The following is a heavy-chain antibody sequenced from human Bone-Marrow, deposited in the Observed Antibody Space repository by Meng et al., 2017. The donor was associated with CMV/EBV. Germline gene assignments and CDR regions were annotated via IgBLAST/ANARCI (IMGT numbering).Heavy chain of an antibody. Sequence: SVKVSCKASGDTFSSYDINWVRQAPGQGLEWMGGIIPILGITNYAQKFQGRVTITADKTTSTAYMELSSLRSEDTAVYYCARICSSTSCYTSIRTVTLYGMDVWGQGTTVTVSS. D-gene: IGHD2-2*02. V-gene: IGHV1-69*10. CDR3: ARICSSTSCYTSIRTVTLYGMDV. J-gene: IGHJ6*02. CDR1: GDTFSSYD. CDR2: IIPILGIT.